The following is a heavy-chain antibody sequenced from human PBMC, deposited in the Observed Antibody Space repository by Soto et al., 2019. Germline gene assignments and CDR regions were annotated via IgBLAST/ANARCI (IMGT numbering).Heavy chain of an antibody. Sequence: QVQLVESGGGVVQPGRSLGLPCAASGFTFSSFAMHWARQAPGKGLEWVAVISYDGRKEYYADSVKGRFSISRDNSKNTVYLQMNSLRPEDTAVYYCARGCSSNDCYTNYYYYYAMDVWGQGTTVTVSS. V-gene: IGHV3-30*04. CDR2: ISYDGRKE. J-gene: IGHJ6*02. CDR1: GFTFSSFA. D-gene: IGHD2-2*02. CDR3: ARGCSSNDCYTNYYYYYAMDV.